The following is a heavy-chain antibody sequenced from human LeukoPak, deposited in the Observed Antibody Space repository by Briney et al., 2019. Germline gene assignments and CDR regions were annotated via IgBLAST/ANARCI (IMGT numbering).Heavy chain of an antibody. V-gene: IGHV1-18*04. Sequence: HGASVKVSCKASGYTFTSYGISWVRQAPGQGLEWMGWISAYNGNTSYAQKLQGRVTMTTDTSTSTAYMELRSLRSDDTAVYYCARGYCSSTSCFYFDYWGQGTLVTVSS. D-gene: IGHD2-2*01. J-gene: IGHJ4*02. CDR1: GYTFTSYG. CDR3: ARGYCSSTSCFYFDY. CDR2: ISAYNGNT.